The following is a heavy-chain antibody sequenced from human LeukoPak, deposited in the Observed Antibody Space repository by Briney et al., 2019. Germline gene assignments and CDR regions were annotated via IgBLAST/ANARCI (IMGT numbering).Heavy chain of an antibody. Sequence: GGSLRLSCAASGFTLSSYAMSWVRQGPGKGLEWVSAISVSGNTYHADSVKGRFTISRDSSKNTLYLQMNSLRAEDTAVYYCARSSEGRYYYDSSGFSYYYYYMDVWGKGTTVTISS. CDR2: ISVSGNT. J-gene: IGHJ6*03. CDR1: GFTLSSYA. CDR3: ARSSEGRYYYDSSGFSYYYYYMDV. D-gene: IGHD3-22*01. V-gene: IGHV3-23*01.